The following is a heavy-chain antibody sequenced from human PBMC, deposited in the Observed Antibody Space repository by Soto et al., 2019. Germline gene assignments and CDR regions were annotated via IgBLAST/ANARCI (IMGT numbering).Heavy chain of an antibody. J-gene: IGHJ5*02. CDR2: IYYSGST. D-gene: IGHD3-22*01. CDR3: ARANKYYYDSSEP. CDR1: GGPISSGDYY. V-gene: IGHV4-30-4*01. Sequence: SETLSLTCTVSGGPISSGDYYWSWIRQPPGKGLEWIGYIYYSGSTYYNPSLKSRVTISVDTSKNQFSLKLSSVTAADTAVYYCARANKYYYDSSEPWGQGXLVTVYS.